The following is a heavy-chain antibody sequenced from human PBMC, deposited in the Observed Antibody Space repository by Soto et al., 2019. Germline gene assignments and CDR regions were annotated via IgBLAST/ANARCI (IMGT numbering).Heavy chain of an antibody. CDR2: ISWNSGSI. D-gene: IGHD4-17*01. J-gene: IGHJ3*02. CDR1: GFTFDDYA. CDR3: AKDMLAYGDYVVPSAFAI. Sequence: EVQLVESGGGLVQPGRSLRLSCAASGFTFDDYAMHWVRQAPGKGLEWVSGISWNSGSIGYADSVKGRFTISRDNAKNSLYLQMNSLRAEDTALYYCAKDMLAYGDYVVPSAFAIWGQGTMVTVSS. V-gene: IGHV3-9*01.